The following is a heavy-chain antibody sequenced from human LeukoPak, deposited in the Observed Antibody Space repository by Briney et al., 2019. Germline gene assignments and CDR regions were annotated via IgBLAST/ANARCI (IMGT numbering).Heavy chain of an antibody. CDR3: AREYDSSGFGPLDFNN. Sequence: GASVKVSCKASGYTFTGYYMHWVRQAPGQGLEWMGWINPNSGVTNYAQKFQARVTMTRDTSITTAYMELNRLKSDDTAVYYCAREYDSSGFGPLDFNNWGQGTLVTVSS. V-gene: IGHV1-2*02. J-gene: IGHJ4*02. D-gene: IGHD3-22*01. CDR2: INPNSGVT. CDR1: GYTFTGYY.